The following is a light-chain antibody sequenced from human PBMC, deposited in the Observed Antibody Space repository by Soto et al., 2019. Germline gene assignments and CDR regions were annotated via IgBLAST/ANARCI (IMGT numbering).Light chain of an antibody. V-gene: IGLV2-11*01. J-gene: IGLJ3*02. Sequence: QSALTQPRSVSGSPGQSVTISCTGTSSDVGGYNYVSWYQQHPGKAPKVMIYDVNKRPSGVPDRFSGSKSGNTASLTISGLQAEDEADYHCCSYAGGYTFRVFGGGTKLTVL. CDR1: SSDVGGYNY. CDR2: DVN. CDR3: CSYAGGYTFRV.